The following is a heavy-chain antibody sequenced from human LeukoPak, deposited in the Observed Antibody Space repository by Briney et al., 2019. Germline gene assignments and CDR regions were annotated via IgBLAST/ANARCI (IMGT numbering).Heavy chain of an antibody. Sequence: SLTLSLTCTVSGGSISSDYYWSWIRQPPGKGLEYIGYIHYSGNTYYNPYLKSRLDISLDMSKNQLSLKLRSVTAADTAVYYCARVDSYYDASGYYYFIDSWGQGALVTVSS. CDR3: ARVDSYYDASGYYYFIDS. CDR1: GGSISSDYY. V-gene: IGHV4-30-4*01. J-gene: IGHJ4*02. D-gene: IGHD3-22*01. CDR2: IHYSGNT.